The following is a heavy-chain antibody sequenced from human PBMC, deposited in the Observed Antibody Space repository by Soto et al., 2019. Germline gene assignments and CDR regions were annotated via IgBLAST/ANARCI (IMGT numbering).Heavy chain of an antibody. CDR2: IYYSGST. CDR1: GGSISSYY. V-gene: IGHV4-59*08. D-gene: IGHD5-12*01. CDR3: ARLGRWLQALDS. J-gene: IGHJ4*02. Sequence: QVQLQESGPGLVKPSETLSLTCTVSGGSISSYYWSWIRQPPGKGLEWVGYIYYSGSTTYNPSLKSRLNISVDTSKNQFSLKLRSVTAADTAVYYCARLGRWLQALDSWGQGTLVTVSS.